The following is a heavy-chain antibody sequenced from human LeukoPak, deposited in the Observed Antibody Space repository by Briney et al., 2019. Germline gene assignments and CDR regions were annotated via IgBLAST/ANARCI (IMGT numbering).Heavy chain of an antibody. CDR3: ARVCILNLGELSEAFSS. J-gene: IGHJ3*01. D-gene: IGHD3-16*02. Sequence: GGSQRLSCAASGSTFSSNYMTWVRQAPGKGLEWVANINQDGSEKYYLDSVKGRFTISRDNAKNSLYLQMNSLRAEDTAVYFCARVCILNLGELSEAFSSWGQGKMVTVSS. V-gene: IGHV3-7*05. CDR2: INQDGSEK. CDR1: GSTFSSNY.